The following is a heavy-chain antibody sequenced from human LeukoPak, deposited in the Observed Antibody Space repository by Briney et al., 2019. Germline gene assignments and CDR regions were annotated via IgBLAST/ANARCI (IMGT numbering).Heavy chain of an antibody. CDR2: IKKDGSEK. CDR1: GFSFSTSW. Sequence: PGGSLRLSCTASGFSFSTSWMSWVRQTPGKGLEWVANIKKDGSEKYYVDSVKTRFTISRDNAKNSLYLQLNSLIVEDTAVYYCARLSTSVAGGDHWGQGTLVTVSS. V-gene: IGHV3-7*01. J-gene: IGHJ4*02. D-gene: IGHD6-19*01. CDR3: ARLSTSVAGGDH.